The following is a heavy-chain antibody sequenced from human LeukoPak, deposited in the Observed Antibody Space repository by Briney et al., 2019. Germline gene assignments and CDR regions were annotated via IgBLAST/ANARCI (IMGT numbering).Heavy chain of an antibody. CDR3: ARGGTLEYFQH. V-gene: IGHV3-48*03. CDR2: ISSSGSTI. Sequence: GGSLRLSCAASGFTFSSYEMNWVRQAPGKGLEWVSYISSSGSTIYYADSVKGRFTISRDNAKHSLYLQMNSLRAEDTAVYYCARGGTLEYFQHWGQGTLVTVSS. CDR1: GFTFSSYE. J-gene: IGHJ1*01.